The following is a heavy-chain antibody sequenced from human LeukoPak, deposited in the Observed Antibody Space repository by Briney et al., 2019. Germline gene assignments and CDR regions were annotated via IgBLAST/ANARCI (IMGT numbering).Heavy chain of an antibody. D-gene: IGHD3-9*01. J-gene: IGHJ6*02. V-gene: IGHV3-43D*03. CDR2: ISWDGSYS. CDR3: TTDGGHYDILTGYTGEDV. Sequence: GGSLRLSCAASGFTFDDYAMHWVRQAPGKGLEWVSLISWDGSYSYYADSVKGRFTISRDNSKNSLYLQMNSLRAEDTAVYYCTTDGGHYDILTGYTGEDVWGQGTTVTVSS. CDR1: GFTFDDYA.